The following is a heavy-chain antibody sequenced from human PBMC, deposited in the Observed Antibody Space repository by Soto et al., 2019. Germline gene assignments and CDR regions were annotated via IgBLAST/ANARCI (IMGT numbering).Heavy chain of an antibody. Sequence: SETLSLTCTVSGGSISRYYWSWIRPPPGKGLEWIGYIYYSGRTNYNPSPQSRVTISVDTSKTQFSLKLSSVTAADTAVYYCARGRSGYYYYGMDVWGQGTTVTVSS. CDR3: ARGRSGYYYYGMDV. J-gene: IGHJ6*02. CDR2: IYYSGRT. D-gene: IGHD3-3*01. V-gene: IGHV4-59*01. CDR1: GGSISRYY.